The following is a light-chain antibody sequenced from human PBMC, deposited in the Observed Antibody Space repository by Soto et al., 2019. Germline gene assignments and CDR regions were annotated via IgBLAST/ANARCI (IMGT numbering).Light chain of an antibody. V-gene: IGLV1-36*01. Sequence: QSVLTQPPSVSEAPRQRVTISCSGSSSNIGNNAVNWYQQLPGKAPKLLIYYDDLLPSGVSDRFSGSKSGTSASLAISGLQSKDEAGHGCGAWDDGLNGLVFGGGTKLTV. J-gene: IGLJ2*01. CDR1: SSNIGNNA. CDR3: GAWDDGLNGLV. CDR2: YDD.